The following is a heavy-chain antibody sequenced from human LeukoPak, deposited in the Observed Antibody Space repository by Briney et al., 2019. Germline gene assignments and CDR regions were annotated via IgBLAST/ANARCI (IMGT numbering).Heavy chain of an antibody. V-gene: IGHV3-30*04. J-gene: IGHJ4*02. D-gene: IGHD2-8*01. CDR3: ARSPYDIVLKVVGPTHFDN. Sequence: GRSLRLSCAASGFTFSSYAMHWVRQAPGKGLEWVAVISYHGSDTYYAASVKGRFTISRDNSKNTLYLQMNSLRAEDTALYYCARSPYDIVLKVVGPTHFDNWGQGTLVTVSS. CDR1: GFTFSSYA. CDR2: ISYHGSDT.